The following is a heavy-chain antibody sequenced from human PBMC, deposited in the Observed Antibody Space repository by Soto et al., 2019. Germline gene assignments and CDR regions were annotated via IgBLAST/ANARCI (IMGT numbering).Heavy chain of an antibody. V-gene: IGHV3-30*18. J-gene: IGHJ4*02. D-gene: IGHD4-4*01. CDR1: GFTFSLYG. CDR3: AKGRDSTLLRWQYFDN. CDR2: ISYEGRNK. Sequence: GGSLRLSCAVSGFTFSLYGMHWIHQAPGKGLEWVAFISYEGRNKYYADSVKGRFTISRDNSKNTVSLQMDSLRPEDTAVYYCAKGRDSTLLRWQYFDNWGQGTQVTVSS.